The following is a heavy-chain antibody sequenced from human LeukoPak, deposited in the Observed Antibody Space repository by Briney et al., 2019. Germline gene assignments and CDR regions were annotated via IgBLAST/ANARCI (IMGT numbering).Heavy chain of an antibody. Sequence: SETLSLTCSVSGYSFTSGHYWGWIRQPPGKGLEWIANIYHTGSAHYNPSLKSRVTISVDTSKNQFSLKLSSVTAADTAVYYCARYCTSTTCILRGFDYWGQGTLVTVS. CDR2: IYHTGSA. D-gene: IGHD2-2*01. V-gene: IGHV4-38-2*01. J-gene: IGHJ4*02. CDR3: ARYCTSTTCILRGFDY. CDR1: GYSFTSGHY.